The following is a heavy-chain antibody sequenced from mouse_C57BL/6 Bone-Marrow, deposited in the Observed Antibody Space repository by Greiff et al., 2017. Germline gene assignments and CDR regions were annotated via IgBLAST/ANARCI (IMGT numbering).Heavy chain of an antibody. CDR3: ASGGPFDY. CDR1: GYTFTDYY. Sequence: VQLQQSGPVLVKPGASVKMSCKASGYTFTDYYMNWVKQSHGKSLEWIGVINPYNGGTSYNQKFKGKATLTVEKSSSTAYMELNSLTSEDSAVYYCASGGPFDYWGQGTTLTVSS. V-gene: IGHV1-19*01. J-gene: IGHJ2*01. CDR2: INPYNGGT.